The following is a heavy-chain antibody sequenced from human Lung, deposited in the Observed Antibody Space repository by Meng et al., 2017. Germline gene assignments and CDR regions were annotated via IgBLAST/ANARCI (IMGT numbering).Heavy chain of an antibody. D-gene: IGHD1-14*01. Sequence: GPRVQSGAEVKKPGASVKVSWEPSGYPLSSDGFSWVRQDPGQGLGWLGWINTYNGKTDYAQKFQGRISMTTDTFTRTAYMELRNLRSDDTAVYYCATRGNQYLNCWGQGTLVTVSS. CDR3: ATRGNQYLNC. CDR2: INTYNGKT. J-gene: IGHJ4*02. V-gene: IGHV1-18*01. CDR1: GYPLSSDG.